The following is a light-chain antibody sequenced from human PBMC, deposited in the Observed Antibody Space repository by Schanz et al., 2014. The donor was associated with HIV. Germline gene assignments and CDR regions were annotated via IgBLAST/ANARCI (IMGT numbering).Light chain of an antibody. J-gene: IGLJ1*01. V-gene: IGLV2-14*03. CDR2: DVS. CDR1: SSDVGTYDY. Sequence: QSVLTQPASVSGSPGQSITVSCTGTSSDVGTYDYVSWYQQHPGKAPKLMIYDVSYRPSGVSNRFSGSKSGNTASLTISGLQAEDEADYYCASYTTSHTFVFGTGTKVTVL. CDR3: ASYTTSHTFV.